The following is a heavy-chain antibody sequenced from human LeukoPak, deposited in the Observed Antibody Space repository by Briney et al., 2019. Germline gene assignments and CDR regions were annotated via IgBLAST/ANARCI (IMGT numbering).Heavy chain of an antibody. V-gene: IGHV3-9*01. Sequence: PGGSLRLSCAGPGFTFEDYAMHWVRHTPGKGLEWVSGISWNSGNIAYADFVGGRFTISRDNAKNSLSLQMNGLSDEDTAVYYCAKDAYGGATFFYYMDVWGKGTTVTVSS. D-gene: IGHD2/OR15-2a*01. CDR2: ISWNSGNI. J-gene: IGHJ6*03. CDR3: AKDAYGGATFFYYMDV. CDR1: GFTFEDYA.